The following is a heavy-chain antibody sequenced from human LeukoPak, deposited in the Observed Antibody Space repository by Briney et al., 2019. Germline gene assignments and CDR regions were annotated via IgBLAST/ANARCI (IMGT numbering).Heavy chain of an antibody. Sequence: SETLSLTCTVSGGSISSYYWSWIRQPAGKGLEWIGRIYTSGSTNYNPSLKSRVTMSVDTSKNQFSLKLSSVTAADTAVYYCARVHWGEVVAFFDYWGQGTLVTVSS. CDR2: IYTSGST. J-gene: IGHJ4*02. V-gene: IGHV4-4*07. CDR1: GGSISSYY. D-gene: IGHD3-22*01. CDR3: ARVHWGEVVAFFDY.